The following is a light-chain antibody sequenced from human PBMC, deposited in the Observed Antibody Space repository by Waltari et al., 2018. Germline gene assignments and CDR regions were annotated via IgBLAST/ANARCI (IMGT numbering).Light chain of an antibody. CDR1: SSDVGAYHS. CDR2: EFT. CDR3: ASFAGINNNYV. Sequence: QSALTQPPSASGSPGQSVPIPCTGTSSDVGAYHSVPWYQLHPGKAPKSLIYEFTKRPSGVPDRFSGSKSGNTASLTVSGLQADDEADYYCASFAGINNNYVFGSGTKVTV. J-gene: IGLJ1*01. V-gene: IGLV2-8*01.